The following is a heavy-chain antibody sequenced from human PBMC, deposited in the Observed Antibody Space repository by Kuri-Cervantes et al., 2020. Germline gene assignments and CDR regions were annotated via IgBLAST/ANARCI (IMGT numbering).Heavy chain of an antibody. D-gene: IGHD6-19*01. CDR2: INPNSGGT. V-gene: IGHV1-2*04. Sequence: ASVKVSCKASGYTFTGYYMHWVRQAPGQGLEWMGWINPNSGGTNYAQKFQGWVTMTRDTSISTAYMEPSSLRSEDTAVYYCARVRYSSGWYGLGYWGQGTLVTVSS. J-gene: IGHJ4*02. CDR1: GYTFTGYY. CDR3: ARVRYSSGWYGLGY.